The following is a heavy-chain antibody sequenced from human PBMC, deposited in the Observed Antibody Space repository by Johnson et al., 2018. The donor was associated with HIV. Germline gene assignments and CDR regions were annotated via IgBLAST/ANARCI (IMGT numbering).Heavy chain of an antibody. CDR2: ISYDGSNK. CDR3: ARADGSYYDRASWAFDI. J-gene: IGHJ3*02. Sequence: QMQLVESGGGVVQPGRSLRLSCAASGFTFSSYGMHWVRQAPGKGLEWVAIISYDGSNKYYADSVKGRFTISRDNSKNTLYLQMNSLRAEDTAIYYCARADGSYYDRASWAFDIWGQGTMVTVSS. CDR1: GFTFSSYG. V-gene: IGHV3-30*03. D-gene: IGHD1-26*01.